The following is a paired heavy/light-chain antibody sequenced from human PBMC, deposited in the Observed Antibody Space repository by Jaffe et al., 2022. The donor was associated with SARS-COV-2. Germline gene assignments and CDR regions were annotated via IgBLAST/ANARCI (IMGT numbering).Heavy chain of an antibody. V-gene: IGHV1-69*01. Sequence: QVQLVQSGAEVKKPGSSVKVSCKVSGGSFSNYGMNWVRQAPGQGLEWMGGIIPIYGATNYAQKFQARLTVAADESTSTALMELNSLRSEDTAMYYCVRGVVTTRGIRFDSWGQGTLVTVSS. J-gene: IGHJ4*02. CDR3: VRGVVTTRGIRFDS. CDR2: IIPIYGAT. CDR1: GGSFSNYG. D-gene: IGHD2-21*02.
Light chain of an antibody. Sequence: EIVLTQSPATLSLSPGERATLSCRASQSVSSYLAWYQQKPGQAPRLLIYDASNRATGIPARFSGGGSGTDFTLTISSLEPEDFAVYYCQQRSDSYTFGQGTKLEI. J-gene: IGKJ2*01. CDR1: QSVSSY. CDR3: QQRSDSYT. CDR2: DAS. V-gene: IGKV3-11*01.